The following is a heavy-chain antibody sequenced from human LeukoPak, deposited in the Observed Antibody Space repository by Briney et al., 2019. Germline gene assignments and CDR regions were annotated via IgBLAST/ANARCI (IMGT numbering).Heavy chain of an antibody. CDR1: GFTANSNY. Sequence: PGGSLRVSCEGSGFTANSNYMSWVRQAPGKGLEWVAVIYSAGIAYYADSVKGRFTISSDTSKNTLFLQMSSLRPEDTAIYYCATTAYHVGSGSFQHWGQGTLVTVSS. J-gene: IGHJ1*01. D-gene: IGHD3-10*01. CDR3: ATTAYHVGSGSFQH. V-gene: IGHV3-66*02. CDR2: IYSAGIA.